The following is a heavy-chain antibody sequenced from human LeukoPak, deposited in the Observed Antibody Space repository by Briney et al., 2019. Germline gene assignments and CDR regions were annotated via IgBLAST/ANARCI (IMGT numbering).Heavy chain of an antibody. D-gene: IGHD3-22*01. J-gene: IGHJ3*02. CDR2: ISSSGSTI. CDR1: GFTFSDYY. CDR3: ARGDSKFAFDI. Sequence: KPGGSLRLSCAASGFTFSDYYMSWIRQAPGKGLEWVSYISSSGSTIYYADSVKGRFTNSRDNAKNSLYLQMNSLRAEDKAVYYGARGDSKFAFDIWGQGTMVTVSS. V-gene: IGHV3-11*01.